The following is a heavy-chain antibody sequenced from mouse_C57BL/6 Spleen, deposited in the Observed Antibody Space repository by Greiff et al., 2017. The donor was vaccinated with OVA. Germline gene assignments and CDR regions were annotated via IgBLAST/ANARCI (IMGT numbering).Heavy chain of an antibody. D-gene: IGHD1-1*01. V-gene: IGHV1-19*01. J-gene: IGHJ4*01. CDR2: INPYNGGT. Sequence: EVQLQQSGPVLVKPGASVKMSCKASGYTFTDYYMNWVKQSHGKSLEWIGVINPYNGGTSYNQKFKGKATLTVDKSSSTAYMELNSLTSEDSAVYYCARLGTTVVAGMDYWGQGTSVTVSS. CDR3: ARLGTTVVAGMDY. CDR1: GYTFTDYY.